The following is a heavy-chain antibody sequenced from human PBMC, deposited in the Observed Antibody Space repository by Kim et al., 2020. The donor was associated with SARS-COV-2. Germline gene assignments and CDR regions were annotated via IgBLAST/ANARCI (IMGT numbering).Heavy chain of an antibody. CDR2: TI. V-gene: IGHV3-48*02. CDR3: ARVRGGANDY. Sequence: TIDYAESRKGRFTISRDNAKNSLYLQMNSLRDEDTAVYYCARVRGGANDYWGQGTLVTVSS. D-gene: IGHD3-16*01. J-gene: IGHJ4*02.